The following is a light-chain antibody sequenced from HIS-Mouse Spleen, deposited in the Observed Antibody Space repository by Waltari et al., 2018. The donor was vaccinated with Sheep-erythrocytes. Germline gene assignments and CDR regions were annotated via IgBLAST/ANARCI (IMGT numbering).Light chain of an antibody. CDR1: SSDVGGYNY. Sequence: QSALTQPRSVSGSPGQSVTISCTGTSSDVGGYNYVSWYQQHPGKAPKLMIYDVSKLPSRVPDSFSGSKSGNTASLTISGLQAEDEADYYCCSYAGSYNHVFATGTKVTVL. V-gene: IGLV2-11*01. CDR3: CSYAGSYNHV. J-gene: IGLJ1*01. CDR2: DVS.